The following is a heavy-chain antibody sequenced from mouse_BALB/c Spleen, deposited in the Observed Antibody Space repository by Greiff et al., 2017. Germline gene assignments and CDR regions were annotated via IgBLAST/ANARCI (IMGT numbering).Heavy chain of an antibody. V-gene: IGHV5-9-4*01. CDR1: GFTFSSYA. CDR3: ARDRMITTGYYAMDY. CDR2: ISSGGSYT. Sequence: EVQLVESGGGLVQPGGSRKLSCAASGFTFSSYAMSWVRQSPEKRLEWVAEISSGGSYTYYPDTVTGRFTISRDNAKNTLYLEMSSLRSEDTAMYYCARDRMITTGYYAMDYWGQGTSVTVSS. J-gene: IGHJ4*01. D-gene: IGHD2-4*01.